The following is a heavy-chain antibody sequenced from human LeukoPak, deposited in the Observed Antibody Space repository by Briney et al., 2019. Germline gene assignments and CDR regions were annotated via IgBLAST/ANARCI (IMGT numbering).Heavy chain of an antibody. J-gene: IGHJ4*02. CDR3: ARLRGATGYFDY. CDR1: GGSISSYY. CDR2: IYYSGST. D-gene: IGHD1-26*01. Sequence: SETLSLTCTVSGGSISSYYWSWIRQPPVKGLEWIGYIYYSGSTNYNPSLKSRVTISVDTSKNQFSLKLSSVTAADTAVYYCARLRGATGYFDYWGQGTLVTVSS. V-gene: IGHV4-59*08.